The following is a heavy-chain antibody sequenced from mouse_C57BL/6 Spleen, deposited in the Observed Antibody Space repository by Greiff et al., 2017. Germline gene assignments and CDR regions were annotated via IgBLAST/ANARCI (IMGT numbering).Heavy chain of an antibody. CDR3: AREDPLYAMDY. CDR2: IHPNSGST. V-gene: IGHV1-64*01. Sequence: QVQLQQPGAELVKPGASVKLSCKASGYTFTSYWMHWVKQRPGQGLEWIGMIHPNSGSTNYNEKFKSKATLTVDKSSSTAYMQLSSLTSEDSAVYYCAREDPLYAMDYWGQGTSVTVSS. CDR1: GYTFTSYW. J-gene: IGHJ4*01.